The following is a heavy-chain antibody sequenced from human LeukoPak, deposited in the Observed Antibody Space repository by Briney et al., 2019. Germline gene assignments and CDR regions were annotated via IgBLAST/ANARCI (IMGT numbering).Heavy chain of an antibody. D-gene: IGHD6-13*01. CDR3: ARQQQLGPYYNHYMDV. J-gene: IGHJ6*03. CDR2: INPNSGNT. Sequence: ASVKVSCKASGYTFTGYYMHWVRQAPGQGREWMGWINPNSGNTGYAQKFQGRVTITRNTSISTAYMELSSLRSEDTAVYYCARQQQLGPYYNHYMDVWGKGTTVTISS. V-gene: IGHV1-8*02. CDR1: GYTFTGYY.